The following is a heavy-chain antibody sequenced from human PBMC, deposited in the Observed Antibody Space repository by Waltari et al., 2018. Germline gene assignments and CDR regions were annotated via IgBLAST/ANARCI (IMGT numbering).Heavy chain of an antibody. D-gene: IGHD2-2*01. CDR1: GGTFSSYA. J-gene: IGHJ6*02. V-gene: IGHV1-69*01. CDR3: ARKGGDIVVVPAVPRPYYYGMDV. Sequence: QVQLVQSGAELKKPGSSVKVSCKASGGTFSSYAISWVRQAPGQGLEWMGGIIPIGCKANDAQKVRGRGRINADESTSTAYMELSSLRSEDTAVYYCARKGGDIVVVPAVPRPYYYGMDVWGQGTTVTVSS. CDR2: IIPIGCKA.